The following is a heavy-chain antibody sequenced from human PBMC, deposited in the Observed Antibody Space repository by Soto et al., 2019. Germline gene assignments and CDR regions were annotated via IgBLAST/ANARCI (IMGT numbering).Heavy chain of an antibody. CDR2: INAGNGNT. V-gene: IGHV1-3*01. J-gene: IGHJ4*02. CDR3: ARDREAGIAVAGREYYFDY. Sequence: ALVKVSCKTSGYAFTSYAVHRVRLTPGQRLEWMGWINAGNGNTKYSQKFQGRVTITRDTSASTAYMELSSLRSEDTAVYYCARDREAGIAVAGREYYFDYWGQGTLVTVSS. CDR1: GYAFTSYA. D-gene: IGHD6-19*01.